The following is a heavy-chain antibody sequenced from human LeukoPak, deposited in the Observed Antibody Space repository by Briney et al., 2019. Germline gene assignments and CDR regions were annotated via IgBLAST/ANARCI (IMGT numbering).Heavy chain of an antibody. D-gene: IGHD3-10*01. J-gene: IGHJ4*02. V-gene: IGHV3-30*04. CDR2: ISYDGSNK. Sequence: HAGGSLRLSCAASGFTFNSYAMHWVRQAPGKGLEWVAVISYDGSNKYYADSVKGRFTISRDNSKNTLYLQMNSLRAEDTAVYYCARFGSGSYYKWGQGTLVTVSS. CDR1: GFTFNSYA. CDR3: ARFGSGSYYK.